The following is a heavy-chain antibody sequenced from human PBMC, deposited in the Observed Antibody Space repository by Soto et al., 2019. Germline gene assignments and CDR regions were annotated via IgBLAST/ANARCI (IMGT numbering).Heavy chain of an antibody. CDR3: AKVDYGDYGLFDY. CDR2: ISGSGGST. CDR1: GFTFSSYA. V-gene: IGHV3-23*01. J-gene: IGHJ4*02. Sequence: GGSLRLSCAASGFTFSSYAMSWVRQAPGKGLEWVSAISGSGGSTYYADSVKGRFTISRDNSKNTLYLQMNSLRAEDTAVDYCAKVDYGDYGLFDYWGQGTLVTVSS. D-gene: IGHD4-17*01.